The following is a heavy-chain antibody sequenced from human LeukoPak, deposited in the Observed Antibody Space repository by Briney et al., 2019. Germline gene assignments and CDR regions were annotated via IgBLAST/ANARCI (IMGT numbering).Heavy chain of an antibody. J-gene: IGHJ6*02. CDR1: GFTFSSYA. D-gene: IGHD3-22*01. CDR2: ISYDGSNK. Sequence: PGGSLRLSCAASGFTFSSYAMHWVRQAPGKGLEGVAVISYDGSNKYYADSVKGRFTISRDNSKNTLYLQMNSLRAEDTAVYYCARDVKSSGYYLELQHANYYGMDVWGQGTTVTVSS. V-gene: IGHV3-30-3*01. CDR3: ARDVKSSGYYLELQHANYYGMDV.